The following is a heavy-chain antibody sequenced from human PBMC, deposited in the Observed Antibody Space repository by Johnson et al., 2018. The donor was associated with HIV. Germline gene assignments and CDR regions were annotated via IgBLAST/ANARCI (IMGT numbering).Heavy chain of an antibody. Sequence: VQLVESGGGLVQPGGSLRLSCAASGFTFSSYWIHWVRQAPGKGLLWVSRINSAGSGTSYADSVKGRFTISRENAKNSLYLQMNSLRVGDTAVYYCARSPLYDTTVLDIWGQGTMVTVSS. CDR2: INSAGSGT. V-gene: IGHV3-74*01. D-gene: IGHD4-11*01. J-gene: IGHJ3*02. CDR3: ARSPLYDTTVLDI. CDR1: GFTFSSYW.